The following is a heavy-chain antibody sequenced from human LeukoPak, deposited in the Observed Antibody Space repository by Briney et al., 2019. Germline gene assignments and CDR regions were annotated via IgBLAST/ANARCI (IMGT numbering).Heavy chain of an antibody. J-gene: IGHJ4*02. CDR1: GFTFSNYG. V-gene: IGHV3-30*12. Sequence: GGSLRLSCAASGFTFSNYGMHWVRQAPGKGLEWVAVIRYVGSDKYYADSVKGRFTISRDNSQNTMYLQMNSLRAEDTAVYYCARENDYGLDYWGQGTLVTVSS. CDR2: IRYVGSDK. D-gene: IGHD4-17*01. CDR3: ARENDYGLDY.